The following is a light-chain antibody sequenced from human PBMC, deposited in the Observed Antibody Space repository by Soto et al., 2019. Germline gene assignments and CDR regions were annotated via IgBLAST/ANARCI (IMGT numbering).Light chain of an antibody. CDR3: SSYASSSRYV. CDR2: EVT. CDR1: SSDVGGYNY. Sequence: QSLLTHPASLSGSPGQSITISCTGTSSDVGGYNYVSWYQQHPGKAPKLMIYEVTNRPSGVSTRFSGSKSGNTASLTISGLQAEDEADYYCSSYASSSRYVFGTGTKVTVL. V-gene: IGLV2-14*01. J-gene: IGLJ1*01.